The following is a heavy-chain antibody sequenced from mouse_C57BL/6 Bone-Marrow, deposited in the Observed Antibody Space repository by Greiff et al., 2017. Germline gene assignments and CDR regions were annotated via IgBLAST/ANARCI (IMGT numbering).Heavy chain of an antibody. D-gene: IGHD1-1*01. J-gene: IGHJ4*01. Sequence: VMLVESGAELARPGASVKLSCKASGYTFTSYGISWVKQRTGQGLEWIGEIYPRSGNTYYNEKFKGKATLTADKSSSTAYMELRSLTSEYSAVYFCARGIYYYGSSYGYYAMDYWGQGTSVTVSS. CDR1: GYTFTSYG. CDR2: IYPRSGNT. CDR3: ARGIYYYGSSYGYYAMDY. V-gene: IGHV1-81*01.